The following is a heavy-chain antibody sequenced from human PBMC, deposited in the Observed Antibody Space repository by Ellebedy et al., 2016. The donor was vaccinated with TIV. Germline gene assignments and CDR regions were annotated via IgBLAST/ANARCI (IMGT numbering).Heavy chain of an antibody. CDR1: GFTFSNYA. CDR3: AKDFIYGDYADY. V-gene: IGHV3-23*01. Sequence: GESLKISCAASGFTFSNYAMSWVRQAPGKGLQWVAGISGSGGSTYYAESVKGRFTISRDTSKNTVNLQMNSLRVEDTAIYYCAKDFIYGDYADYWGQGTLVTVSS. CDR2: ISGSGGST. D-gene: IGHD4-17*01. J-gene: IGHJ4*02.